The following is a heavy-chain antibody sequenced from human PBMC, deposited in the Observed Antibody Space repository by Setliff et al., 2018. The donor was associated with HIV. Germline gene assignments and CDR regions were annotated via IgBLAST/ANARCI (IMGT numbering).Heavy chain of an antibody. V-gene: IGHV4-39*01. Sequence: SETLSLTCTVSGGSISSSPYYWGWIRQPPGKGPEWIGSIHYSGSTYYNPSLKSRVTISVDTSTNKFSLKLSSVTAADTAVYYCARLRGLNLEPFDYWGQGTLVTVSS. D-gene: IGHD1-1*01. CDR1: GGSISSSPYY. CDR3: ARLRGLNLEPFDY. CDR2: IHYSGST. J-gene: IGHJ4*02.